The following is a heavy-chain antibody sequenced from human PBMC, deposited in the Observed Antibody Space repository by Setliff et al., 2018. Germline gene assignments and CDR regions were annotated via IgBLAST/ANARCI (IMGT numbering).Heavy chain of an antibody. J-gene: IGHJ4*02. Sequence: SSETLSLTCTVSGGSISSSSYYWGWIRQPPGKGLEWIGSIYYSGSTYYNPSLKSRLTISRDTSKNQLSLNLSSVTAADTAVYYCARGRYYGSGSYSLWGQGTLVTVSS. V-gene: IGHV4-39*07. CDR2: IYYSGST. CDR1: GGSISSSSYY. D-gene: IGHD3-10*01. CDR3: ARGRYYGSGSYSL.